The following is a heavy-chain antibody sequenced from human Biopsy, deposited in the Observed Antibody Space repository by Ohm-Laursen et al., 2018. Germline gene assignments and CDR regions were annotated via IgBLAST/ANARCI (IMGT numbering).Heavy chain of an antibody. CDR1: GASLSSHY. J-gene: IGHJ4*02. CDR3: AKGITVYGVVLPYYFDD. D-gene: IGHD3-3*01. V-gene: IGHV4-59*11. Sequence: SDTLSLTCTVSGASLSSHYRSWIRQPPGKGLEWLGYFYGSGNTYYNPSLKSRVTISVDPSKNQFSLKLNAVTAADTAVYYCAKGITVYGVVLPYYFDDWGQGTLVTVSS. CDR2: FYGSGNT.